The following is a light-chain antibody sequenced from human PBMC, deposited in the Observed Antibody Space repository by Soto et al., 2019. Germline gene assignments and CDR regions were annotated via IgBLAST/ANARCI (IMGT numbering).Light chain of an antibody. CDR3: CSYAGSSTYYG. CDR2: EVS. Sequence: QSALTQPASVSGSPGQSITISCTGTSSDVGSYNLVSWYQQHPGKAPKLMIYEVSKRPSGVSNRFSGSKSGNTASLTISWLQAEDEADYYCCSYAGSSTYYGFGTGTKVTVL. V-gene: IGLV2-23*02. CDR1: SSDVGSYNL. J-gene: IGLJ1*01.